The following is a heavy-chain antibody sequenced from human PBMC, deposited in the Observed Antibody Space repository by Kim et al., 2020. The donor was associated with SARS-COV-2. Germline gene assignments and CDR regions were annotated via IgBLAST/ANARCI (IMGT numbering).Heavy chain of an antibody. J-gene: IGHJ5*02. CDR2: ISWNSGSI. Sequence: GGSLRLSCAASGFTFDDYAMHWVRQAPGKGLEWVSGISWNSGSIGYADSVKGRFTISRDNAKNSLYLQMNSLRAEDTALYYCAKGANGGVYNWFDPWGQGTLVTVSS. V-gene: IGHV3-9*01. D-gene: IGHD7-27*01. CDR3: AKGANGGVYNWFDP. CDR1: GFTFDDYA.